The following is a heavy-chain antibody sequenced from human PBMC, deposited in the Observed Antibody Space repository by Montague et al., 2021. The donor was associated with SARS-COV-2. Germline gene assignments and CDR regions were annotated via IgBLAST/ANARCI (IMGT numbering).Heavy chain of an antibody. V-gene: IGHV4-61*02. CDR2: IQASGIT. CDR3: ARVPNWNYVPDY. CDR1: GGSISSASFY. D-gene: IGHD1-7*01. Sequence: TLSLTCTVSGGSISSASFYWTWIRQSAGKGLEWIGRIQASGITNYNPSLKSRVAMSVDTSKNQFSLSLNSVTAADTATYFCARVPNWNYVPDYWGQGTLVTVSP. J-gene: IGHJ4*02.